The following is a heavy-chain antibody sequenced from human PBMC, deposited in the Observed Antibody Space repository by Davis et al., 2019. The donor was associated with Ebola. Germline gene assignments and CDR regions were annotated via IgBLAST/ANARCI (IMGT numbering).Heavy chain of an antibody. J-gene: IGHJ6*02. D-gene: IGHD6-13*01. CDR2: IYSGGST. V-gene: IGHV3-53*01. CDR3: ARDGIAAAGILYYYYGMDV. CDR1: GFTVSSNY. Sequence: GESLKISCAASGFTVSSNYMSWVRQAPGKGLEWVSVIYSGGSTYYADSVKGRFTISRDNSKNTLYLQMNSLRAEDTAVYYCARDGIAAAGILYYYYGMDVWGQGTTVTVSS.